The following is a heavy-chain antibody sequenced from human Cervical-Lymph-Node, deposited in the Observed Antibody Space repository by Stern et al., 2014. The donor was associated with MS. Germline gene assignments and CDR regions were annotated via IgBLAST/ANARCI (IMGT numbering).Heavy chain of an antibody. Sequence: VQLVESGPGLVKPSGTLSLTFAVSGGSISSSNRWSWVRHPPRKGMEWIGEIYHSGSTNYNPSLKSRVTISVDKSKNQFSLKLSSVTAADTAVYYCVGGSSVYGMDVWGQGTTVTVSS. V-gene: IGHV4-4*02. CDR2: IYHSGST. CDR3: VGGSSVYGMDV. J-gene: IGHJ6*02. CDR1: GGSISSSNR. D-gene: IGHD6-13*01.